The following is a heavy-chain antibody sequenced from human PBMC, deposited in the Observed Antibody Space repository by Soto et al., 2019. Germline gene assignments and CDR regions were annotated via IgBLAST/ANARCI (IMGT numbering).Heavy chain of an antibody. CDR1: GYSFTTYW. V-gene: IGHV5-51*01. D-gene: IGHD3-3*01. CDR3: ARARVTTPRLEDPFDI. Sequence: LGESLKISCKGSGYSFTTYWLACVRQMHGKGLEYMGIIFPGDSDTRYSPSFQGQVTISADKSISTAYLQWTSLKASDTAIYYCARARVTTPRLEDPFDIWGQGTMVTVAS. J-gene: IGHJ3*02. CDR2: IFPGDSDT.